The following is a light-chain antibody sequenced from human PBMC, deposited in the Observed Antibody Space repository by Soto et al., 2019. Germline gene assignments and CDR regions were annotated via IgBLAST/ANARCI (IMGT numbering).Light chain of an antibody. Sequence: DIQMTQSPSSLSASVGDRVTITCRASQAIRNDLAWYQQKPGRAPKRLIYGSSSLQSGVPSRFSGRGSGTEFTLTISSLQPEDFATYYCQQYYSYPYTFGQGTKLEIK. CDR2: GSS. V-gene: IGKV1-17*01. CDR3: QQYYSYPYT. CDR1: QAIRND. J-gene: IGKJ2*01.